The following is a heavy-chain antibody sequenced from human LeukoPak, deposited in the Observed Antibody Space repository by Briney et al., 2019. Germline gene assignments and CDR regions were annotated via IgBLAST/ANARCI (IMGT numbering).Heavy chain of an antibody. D-gene: IGHD3-9*01. V-gene: IGHV3-30*02. CDR3: ARRTLRYFDWLVDY. J-gene: IGHJ4*02. CDR2: IRHDGSNK. CDR1: GFTFSTYG. Sequence: PGGSLRLSCAASGFTFSTYGMHWVRQTPGMGLEWVAFIRHDGSNKYYSDSVKGRFTISRDNSKNSLYLQMNSLRAEDTAVYYCARRTLRYFDWLVDYWGQGTLVTVSS.